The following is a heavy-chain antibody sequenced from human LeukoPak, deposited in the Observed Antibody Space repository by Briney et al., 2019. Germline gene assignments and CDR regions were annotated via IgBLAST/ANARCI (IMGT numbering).Heavy chain of an antibody. D-gene: IGHD2-15*01. J-gene: IGHJ3*02. V-gene: IGHV4-30-2*02. CDR2: IHHIGVP. CDR3: AAPLLLCSGGGCYSDALDI. Sequence: TLSLTCAVSGHSINRGGDSWNSIRQPPGKGLEWNWYIHHIGVPYYQPSLMSRVTISLDRSKNQFSLKLTSVTAVDPAVYYCAAPLLLCSGGGCYSDALDIWGQGTMVTVSS. CDR1: GHSINRGGDS.